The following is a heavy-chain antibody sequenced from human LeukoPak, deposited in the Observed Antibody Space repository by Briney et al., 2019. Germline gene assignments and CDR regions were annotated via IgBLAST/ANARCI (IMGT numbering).Heavy chain of an antibody. J-gene: IGHJ4*02. CDR2: IYTSGTT. CDR3: ARLLAGCPGGRCRAHFDY. CDR1: GGSISSHSYY. V-gene: IGHV4-61*02. D-gene: IGHD2-15*01. Sequence: PSETLSLTCTVSGGSISSHSYYWSWIRQPAGKGLEWIGLIYTSGTTNYDPSLKSRVTISIDTSKNQFSLNLSSVTAADTAVYYCARLLAGCPGGRCRAHFDYWGQGTLVTVSS.